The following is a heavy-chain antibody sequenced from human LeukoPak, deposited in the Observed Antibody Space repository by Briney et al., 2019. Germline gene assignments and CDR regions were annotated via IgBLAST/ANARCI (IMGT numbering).Heavy chain of an antibody. J-gene: IGHJ4*02. CDR1: GYTFTIYG. CDR3: ARGLRYGDYLAPLDY. D-gene: IGHD4-17*01. Sequence: ASVTVSCKASGYTFTIYGISWVRQGPGQGLEWMGWISGYNGNTKYAQKLQGRVTMTTDTSTSTAYMEVRSLRSDDTAVYYCARGLRYGDYLAPLDYWGQGTLVTVSS. V-gene: IGHV1-18*01. CDR2: ISGYNGNT.